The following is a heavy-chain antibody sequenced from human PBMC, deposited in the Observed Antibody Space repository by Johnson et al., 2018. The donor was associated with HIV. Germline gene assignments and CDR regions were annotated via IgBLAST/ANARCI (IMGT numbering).Heavy chain of an antibody. CDR2: ISSSGSTI. CDR1: GFTLSDYY. CDR3: ARVGIYYDSIEDAFDI. D-gene: IGHD3-22*01. J-gene: IGHJ3*02. V-gene: IGHV3-11*04. Sequence: VQLVESGGGLVKPGGSLRLSCAASGFTLSDYYMNWIRQAPGKGLEWVSYISSSGSTIYYADSVKGRFTISRDNAKNSLYLQMNSLRAEDTAVYYCARVGIYYDSIEDAFDIWGQGTMVTVSS.